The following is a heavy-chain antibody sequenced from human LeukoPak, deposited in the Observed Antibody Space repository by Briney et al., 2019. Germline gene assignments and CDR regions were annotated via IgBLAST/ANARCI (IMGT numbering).Heavy chain of an antibody. Sequence: PGGSLRLSCAASGFTFSSYAMSWVRQAPGKGLEWIGSIYYSGSTYYNPSLKSRVTISVDTSKNQFSLKLSSVTAADTAVYYCGRLEALWFGDPDAFDIWGQGTMVTVSS. V-gene: IGHV4-39*01. CDR2: IYYSGST. D-gene: IGHD3-10*01. CDR3: GRLEALWFGDPDAFDI. J-gene: IGHJ3*02. CDR1: GFTFSSYA.